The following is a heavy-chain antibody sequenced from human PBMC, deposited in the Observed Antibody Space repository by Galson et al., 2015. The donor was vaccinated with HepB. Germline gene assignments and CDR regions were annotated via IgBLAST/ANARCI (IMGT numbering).Heavy chain of an antibody. D-gene: IGHD2-2*01. J-gene: IGHJ6*03. Sequence: SVKVSCKASGFTFTSSAMQWVRQARGQRLEWIGWIVVGSGNTNYAQKFQERVTITRDMSTSTAYMELSSLRSEDTAVYYCAAAFFYCSSTSCYHATRGSPRSYYMDVWGKGTTVTVSS. CDR3: AAAFFYCSSTSCYHATRGSPRSYYMDV. V-gene: IGHV1-58*02. CDR1: GFTFTSSA. CDR2: IVVGSGNT.